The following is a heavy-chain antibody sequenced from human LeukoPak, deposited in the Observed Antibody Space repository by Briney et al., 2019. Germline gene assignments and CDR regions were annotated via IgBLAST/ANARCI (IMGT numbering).Heavy chain of an antibody. V-gene: IGHV1-2*02. Sequence: ASVKVSCKASGYTFTGYYMHWVRQAPGQGRGWMGWINPNSGGTNYAQKFQGRVTMTRDTSISTAYMELSRLRSDDTAVYYCASSGGITIFGVVDLRWFDPLGPGNPGHRLL. CDR2: INPNSGGT. CDR1: GYTFTGYY. D-gene: IGHD3-3*01. J-gene: IGHJ5*02. CDR3: ASSGGITIFGVVDLRWFDP.